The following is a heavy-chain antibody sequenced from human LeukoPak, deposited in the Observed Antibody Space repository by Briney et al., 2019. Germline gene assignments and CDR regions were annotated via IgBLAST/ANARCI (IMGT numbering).Heavy chain of an antibody. D-gene: IGHD5-18*01. Sequence: GGSLRLSCAASGFTFSSYAMHWVRQAPGKGLERVAVISYDGSNKYNADSERGRFTTSRDNSKNTLYLQMNSLRAEDTAVYYCARAMCEYSYGFCGMDVWGQGTTVTVSS. V-gene: IGHV3-30-3*01. CDR1: GFTFSSYA. CDR2: ISYDGSNK. J-gene: IGHJ6*02. CDR3: ARAMCEYSYGFCGMDV.